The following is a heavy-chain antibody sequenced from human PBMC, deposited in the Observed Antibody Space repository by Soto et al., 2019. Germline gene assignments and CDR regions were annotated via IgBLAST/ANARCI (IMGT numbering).Heavy chain of an antibody. D-gene: IGHD6-19*01. Sequence: SETLSLTCAVYGGSFSGYYWSWIRQPPGKGLEWIGEINHSGSTNYNPSLKSRVTISVDTSKNQFSLKLSSVTAEDTAVYYCARDPGHIAVAGKVDYWGQGTLVTVSS. V-gene: IGHV4-34*01. CDR2: INHSGST. J-gene: IGHJ4*02. CDR3: ARDPGHIAVAGKVDY. CDR1: GGSFSGYY.